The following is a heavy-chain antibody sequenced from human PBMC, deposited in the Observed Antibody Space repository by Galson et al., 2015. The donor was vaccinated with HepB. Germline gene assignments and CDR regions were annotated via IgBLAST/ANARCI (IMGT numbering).Heavy chain of an antibody. CDR3: ATTVTTPYWYFDL. J-gene: IGHJ2*01. V-gene: IGHV4-59*01. CDR1: GGSIRSYY. D-gene: IGHD4-17*01. CDR2: IYYSGST. Sequence: ETLSLTCTVSGGSIRSYYWSWIRQPPGKGLEWIGYIYYSGSTNYNPSLKGRVTISVDTSKNQFSLKLSSVTAADTAVYYCATTVTTPYWYFDLWGRGTLVTVSS.